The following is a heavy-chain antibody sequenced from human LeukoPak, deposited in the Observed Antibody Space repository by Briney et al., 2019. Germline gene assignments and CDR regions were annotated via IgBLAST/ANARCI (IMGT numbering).Heavy chain of an antibody. V-gene: IGHV3-23*01. Sequence: GGSLRLSCAASGFTFSSYAMSWVRQAPGKGLEWVSAISGSGGSTYYADSVKGRFTISRDNSKNTLYLQMNSLRAEDTAVYYCGKYWCWGGGGFDYWGQGTLVTVSS. CDR2: ISGSGGST. J-gene: IGHJ4*02. CDR3: GKYWCWGGGGFDY. CDR1: GFTFSSYA. D-gene: IGHD2-8*02.